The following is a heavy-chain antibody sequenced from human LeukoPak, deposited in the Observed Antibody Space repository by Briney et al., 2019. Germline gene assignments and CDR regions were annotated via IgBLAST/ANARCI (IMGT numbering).Heavy chain of an antibody. CDR3: ARRTYYYDSSGTGTWYFDY. CDR1: GYSYTSYW. V-gene: IGHV5-51*01. D-gene: IGHD3-22*01. J-gene: IGHJ4*02. CDR2: IYPGDSDT. Sequence: GESLQISCKGSGYSYTSYWIGWVRQMPGKGLEWMGIIYPGDSDTRCSPSFQGQVTISADKSISTAYLQWSSLKASDTAMYYCARRTYYYDSSGTGTWYFDYWGQGTLVTVSS.